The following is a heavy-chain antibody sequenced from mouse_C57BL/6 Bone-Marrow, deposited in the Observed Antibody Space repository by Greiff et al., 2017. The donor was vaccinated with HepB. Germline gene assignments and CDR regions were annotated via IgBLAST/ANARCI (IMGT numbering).Heavy chain of an antibody. V-gene: IGHV2-5*01. CDR1: GFSLTSYG. D-gene: IGHD1-1*01. CDR2: IWRGGST. CDR3: AKKPTVVADAMDY. Sequence: VQRVESGPGLVQPSQSLSITCTVSGFSLTSYGVHWVRQSPGKGLEWLGVIWRGGSTDYNAAFMSRLSITKDNSKSQVFFKMNSLQADDTAIYYCAKKPTVVADAMDYWGQGTSVTVSS. J-gene: IGHJ4*01.